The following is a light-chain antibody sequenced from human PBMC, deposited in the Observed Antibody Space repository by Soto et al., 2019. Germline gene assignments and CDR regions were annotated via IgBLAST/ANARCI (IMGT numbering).Light chain of an antibody. J-gene: IGLJ3*02. Sequence: QAVVTQPASVSGSPGQSITISCTGTSSDVGAYNYVAWYQHHPGKAPKLMIYDVSNRPSGVSNRFSASKSSNTASLTISGLQAEDEADYYCSSYTSSRTRVFGGGTKVTVL. CDR3: SSYTSSRTRV. V-gene: IGLV2-14*03. CDR2: DVS. CDR1: SSDVGAYNY.